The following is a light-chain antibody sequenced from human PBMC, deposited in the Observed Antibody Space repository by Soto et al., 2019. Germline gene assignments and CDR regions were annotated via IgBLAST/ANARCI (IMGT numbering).Light chain of an antibody. J-gene: IGKJ5*01. V-gene: IGKV3-20*01. Sequence: VMTQSPDAVSASQGERVSRSLRASQSVNHNLAWYQQKPGQAPRLLIFDKSSRAPGVPARFSGSGTGTDFTLTISRLEPEDFAVYYCQQYGSSQITFGQGARLEI. CDR2: DKS. CDR3: QQYGSSQIT. CDR1: QSVNHN.